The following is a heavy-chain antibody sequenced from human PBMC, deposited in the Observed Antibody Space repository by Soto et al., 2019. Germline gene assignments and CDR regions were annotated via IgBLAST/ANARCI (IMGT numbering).Heavy chain of an antibody. CDR2: MYWDDDK. CDR3: AHGRREVYFDY. V-gene: IGHV2-5*02. CDR1: GFSLSTSGVA. D-gene: IGHD1-26*01. Sequence: QITLRESGPTLVKPTQTLTLTCTFSGFSLSTSGVAVGWIRQPPGKALEWLGIMYWDDDKRYRPSLKTRLTFTKDTSKNHVVLTMTNMDPGDTATYYCAHGRREVYFDYWGQGTLVTVSS. J-gene: IGHJ4*02.